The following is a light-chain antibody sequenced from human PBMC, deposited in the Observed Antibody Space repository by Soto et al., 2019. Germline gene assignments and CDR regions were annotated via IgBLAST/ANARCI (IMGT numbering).Light chain of an antibody. Sequence: EIVLTQSPGTLSLSPGEIATLSCRTIPSAVSRYLAWYQQKPGQAPRLLIYGVSSRATGIPDRFSGSGSGTDFTLTISRLEPEDFAVYYCQQYDNAAYTFGQGTKLEIK. CDR1: PSAVSRY. CDR2: GVS. V-gene: IGKV3-20*01. CDR3: QQYDNAAYT. J-gene: IGKJ2*01.